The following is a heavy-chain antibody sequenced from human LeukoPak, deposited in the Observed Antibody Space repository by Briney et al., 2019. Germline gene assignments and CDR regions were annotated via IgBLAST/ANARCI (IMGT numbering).Heavy chain of an antibody. D-gene: IGHD3-10*01. CDR2: ISYDGSNK. CDR3: ASNYYGSGSYYAVDY. CDR1: GFTFSSYA. V-gene: IGHV3-30*04. J-gene: IGHJ4*02. Sequence: GGSLRLSCAASGFTFSSYAMHWVRQAPGKGLEWVAVISYDGSNKYYADSVKGRFTISRDNSKNTLYLQMNSLRAEDTAVYYCASNYYGSGSYYAVDYWGQGTLVTVSS.